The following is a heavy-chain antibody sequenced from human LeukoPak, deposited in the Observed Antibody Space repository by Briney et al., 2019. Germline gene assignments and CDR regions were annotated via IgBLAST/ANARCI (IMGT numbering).Heavy chain of an antibody. D-gene: IGHD3-10*01. Sequence: GGSLRLSCAASGFTFSSYWMHWVRQAPGKGLVWVSRINRDGSSTSYADSVKGRFTISRDNAKNTLYLQMNSLTAEDTAVYYCARGWVLLWFGELLDQYYFDYWGPGTLVTVSS. J-gene: IGHJ4*02. V-gene: IGHV3-74*01. CDR3: ARGWVLLWFGELLDQYYFDY. CDR2: INRDGSST. CDR1: GFTFSSYW.